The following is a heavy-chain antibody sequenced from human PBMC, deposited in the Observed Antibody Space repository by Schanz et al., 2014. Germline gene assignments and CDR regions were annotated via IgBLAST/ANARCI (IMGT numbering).Heavy chain of an antibody. CDR2: ISGSGDNT. D-gene: IGHD3-22*01. Sequence: EVQLVESGGGLVQPGGSLRLSCAASGLTFSNHAMSWVRQAPGKGLEWVSAISGSGDNTFYADSVRGRFTISRDNSRNTLSLQMNSLKTEDTAVYYCTDGSARWGQGTLVTVSS. CDR3: TDGSAR. V-gene: IGHV3-23*04. CDR1: GLTFSNHA. J-gene: IGHJ4*02.